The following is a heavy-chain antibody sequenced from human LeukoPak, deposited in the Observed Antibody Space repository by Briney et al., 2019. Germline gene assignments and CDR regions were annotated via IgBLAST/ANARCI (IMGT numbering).Heavy chain of an antibody. CDR2: ISWDGGST. CDR1: GFTFDDYA. V-gene: IGHV3-43D*04. J-gene: IGHJ5*02. D-gene: IGHD3-3*01. CDR3: AKDRSLTPRDFWSGYYWFDH. Sequence: GGSLRLSCAASGFTFDDYAMHWVRQAPGKGLEGVSLISWDGGSTYYADSVKGRFTISRDNSKNSLYLQMNSLRAEDAALYYCAKDRSLTPRDFWSGYYWFDHWGQGTLVTVSS.